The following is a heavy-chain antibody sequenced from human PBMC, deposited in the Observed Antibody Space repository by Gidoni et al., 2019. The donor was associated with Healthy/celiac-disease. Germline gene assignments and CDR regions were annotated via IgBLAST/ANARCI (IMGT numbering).Heavy chain of an antibody. D-gene: IGHD3-3*01. CDR2: IIPIFGTA. V-gene: IGHV1-69*01. Sequence: GGIIPIFGTANYAQKFQGRVTITADESTSTAYMELSSLRSEDPAVYYCARGGGITIFGVVISPHWFDPWGQGTLVTVSS. J-gene: IGHJ5*02. CDR3: ARGGGITIFGVVISPHWFDP.